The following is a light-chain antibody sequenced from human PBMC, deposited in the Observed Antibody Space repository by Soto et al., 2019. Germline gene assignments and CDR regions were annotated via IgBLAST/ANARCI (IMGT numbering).Light chain of an antibody. V-gene: IGKV3-20*01. Sequence: EIVMTQSPGTLSVSPGERATLSCRASQSVGRDLAWYQQKPGQAPRLLIYGASSRATDIPDRFSGSGSGTDFTLTISRLEPEDFAVYYCQQYGSSPWTFGQGTKVDI. CDR3: QQYGSSPWT. J-gene: IGKJ1*01. CDR2: GAS. CDR1: QSVGRD.